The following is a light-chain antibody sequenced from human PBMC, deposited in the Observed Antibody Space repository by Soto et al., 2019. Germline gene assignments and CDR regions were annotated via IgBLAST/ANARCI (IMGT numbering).Light chain of an antibody. V-gene: IGKV3-20*01. J-gene: IGKJ5*01. CDR2: GAS. Sequence: EIVLTQSPGTLSLSPGERATLSCRASQSVTSNYVAWYQQEPGQAPRLLIYGASTRATGIPDRVSGSGSGTDFTLTIYRLEPEDYAVYYRQQYGSLPMTFGQGTRLEI. CDR3: QQYGSLPMT. CDR1: QSVTSNY.